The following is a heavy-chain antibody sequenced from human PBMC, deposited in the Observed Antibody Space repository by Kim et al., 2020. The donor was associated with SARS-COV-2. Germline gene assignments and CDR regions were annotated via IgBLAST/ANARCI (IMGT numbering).Heavy chain of an antibody. J-gene: IGHJ4*02. Sequence: ASVKVSCKVFGYTFISYYIHWVRQAPGQGLEWMGMINPTGGSTDYAQKFQGRVTMTRDTSTSTLYMEPSRLRSDDTAVYYCTRGNWPYQSRLYPFDYWGQGTLVTVSS. CDR3: TRGNWPYQSRLYPFDY. CDR1: GYTFISYY. V-gene: IGHV1-46*01. CDR2: INPTGGST. D-gene: IGHD2-2*01.